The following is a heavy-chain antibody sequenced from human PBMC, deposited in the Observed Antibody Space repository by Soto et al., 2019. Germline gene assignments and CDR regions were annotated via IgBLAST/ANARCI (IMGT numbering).Heavy chain of an antibody. J-gene: IGHJ4*02. CDR1: GFSLNTDGEG. D-gene: IGHD2-21*01. V-gene: IGHV2-5*02. CDR3: GTSRNLYTEDAQGGDFDY. Sequence: QITLKESGPTQVNPTQTLTLTCSFSGFSLNTDGEGVGWVRQPPGEALEWLALIYWDDDERYSPSLKTRLTITNGPSKNQVVLIKTHMDPVDTTTYYCGTSRNLYTEDAQGGDFDYWGQGTLVTVSS. CDR2: IYWDDDE.